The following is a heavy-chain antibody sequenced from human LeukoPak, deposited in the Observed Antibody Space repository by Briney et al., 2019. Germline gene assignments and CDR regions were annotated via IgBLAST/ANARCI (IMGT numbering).Heavy chain of an antibody. CDR1: GFTFSSYA. J-gene: IGHJ4*02. D-gene: IGHD3-3*01. CDR3: AKSDSNDFWSGYPNSYYFDY. V-gene: IGHV3-23*01. CDR2: ISGSGGST. Sequence: GGSLRLSCAASGFTFSSYAMSWVRQAPGKGLEWVSAISGSGGSTYYADSVKGRFTISRDSSKNTLYLQMNSLRAEDTAVYYCAKSDSNDFWSGYPNSYYFDYWGQGTLVTVSS.